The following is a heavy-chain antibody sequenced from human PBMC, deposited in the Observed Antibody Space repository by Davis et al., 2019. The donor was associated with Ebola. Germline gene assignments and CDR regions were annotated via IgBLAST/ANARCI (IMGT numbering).Heavy chain of an antibody. J-gene: IGHJ4*02. CDR2: INSDGSST. V-gene: IGHV3-74*01. D-gene: IGHD3-10*01. Sequence: GESLKISCAASGFNFSSYWMHWVRQAPGKGLVWVSRINSDGSSTSYADSVKGRFTISRDNSKNTLYLQMNSLRAEDTAVYYCAKGFVRGTIDYWGQGTLVTVSS. CDR3: AKGFVRGTIDY. CDR1: GFNFSSYW.